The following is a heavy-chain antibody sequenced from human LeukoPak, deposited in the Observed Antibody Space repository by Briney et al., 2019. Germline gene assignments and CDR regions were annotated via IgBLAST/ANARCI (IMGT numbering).Heavy chain of an antibody. CDR1: GYTSTSYG. D-gene: IGHD2-2*02. V-gene: IGHV1-18*01. CDR3: ARDSCSSTSCYMWGTYYGMDV. J-gene: IGHJ6*02. CDR2: ISAYNGNT. Sequence: ASVKVSCKASGYTSTSYGISWVRQAPGQGLEWMGWISAYNGNTNYAQKLQGRVTMTTDTSTSTAYMELGSLRSDDTAVYYCARDSCSSTSCYMWGTYYGMDVWGQGTTVTVSS.